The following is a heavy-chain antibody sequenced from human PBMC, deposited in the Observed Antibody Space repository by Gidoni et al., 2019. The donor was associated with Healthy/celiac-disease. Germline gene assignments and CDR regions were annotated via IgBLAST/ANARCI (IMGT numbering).Heavy chain of an antibody. Sequence: QVQLVQSGAEVKKPGSSVKVSCKASGGTFSSYTISWVRKAAGQGLEWMGRIIPILGIANYAQKFQGRVTITADKSTSTAYMELSSLRSEDTAVYYCARDPVGIAAPPVSWFDPWGQGTLVTVSS. CDR2: IIPILGIA. D-gene: IGHD6-6*01. J-gene: IGHJ5*02. V-gene: IGHV1-69*08. CDR3: ARDPVGIAAPPVSWFDP. CDR1: GGTFSSYT.